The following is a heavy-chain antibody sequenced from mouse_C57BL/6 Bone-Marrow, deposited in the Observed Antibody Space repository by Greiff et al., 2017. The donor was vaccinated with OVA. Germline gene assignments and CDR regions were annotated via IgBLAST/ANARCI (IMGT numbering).Heavy chain of an antibody. CDR1: GYTFTDYY. J-gene: IGHJ3*01. Sequence: VEPGASVKISCKASGYTFTDYYMNWVKQSHGKSLEWIGDINPNNGGTSYNQKFKGKATLTVDKSSSTAYMELRSLTSEDSAVYYCARKLDHWGQGTLVTVSA. CDR3: ARKLDH. CDR2: INPNNGGT. V-gene: IGHV1-26*01.